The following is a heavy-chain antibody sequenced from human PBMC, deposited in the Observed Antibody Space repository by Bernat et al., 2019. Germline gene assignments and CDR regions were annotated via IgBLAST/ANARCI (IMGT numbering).Heavy chain of an antibody. J-gene: IGHJ4*02. CDR1: GFTFSSYW. CDR2: INSDGSST. Sequence: EVQLVESGGGLVQPGGSLRLSCAASGFTFSSYWMHWVRQAPGKGLVWVSRINSDGSSTSYADSVKGRFTISRDNAKNTLYLQMNSLRAEDTAVYYCARGKVAARPGQWGYWGQGTLVTVSS. D-gene: IGHD6-6*01. V-gene: IGHV3-74*01. CDR3: ARGKVAARPGQWGY.